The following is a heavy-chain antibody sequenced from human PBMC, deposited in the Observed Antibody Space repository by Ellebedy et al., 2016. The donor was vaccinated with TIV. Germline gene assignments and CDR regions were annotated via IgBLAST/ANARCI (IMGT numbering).Heavy chain of an antibody. CDR3: ARRMVRGVIIDAFDI. V-gene: IGHV5-51*01. J-gene: IGHJ3*02. D-gene: IGHD3-10*01. CDR1: GYSFTSYW. Sequence: GESLKISCKGSGYSFTSYWIGWVRQMPGKGLEWMGIIYPGDSDTRYSPSFQGQVTISADTSISTDYLQWSSLKASDTAMYYCARRMVRGVIIDAFDIWGQGTMVTVSS. CDR2: IYPGDSDT.